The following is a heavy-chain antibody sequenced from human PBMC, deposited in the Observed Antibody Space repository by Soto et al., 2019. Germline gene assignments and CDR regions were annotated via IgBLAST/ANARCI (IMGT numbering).Heavy chain of an antibody. V-gene: IGHV4-59*01. D-gene: IGHD2-2*01. CDR1: GGSISSYY. Sequence: PSENLSLTCTVSGGSISSYYWSWIRQPPGKGLEWIGYIYYSGSTNYNPSLKSRVTISVDTSKNQFSLKLSSVTAADTAVYYCARDDIVVVPAAIGAYYYYGMDVWGQGTTVTVSS. CDR2: IYYSGST. J-gene: IGHJ6*02. CDR3: ARDDIVVVPAAIGAYYYYGMDV.